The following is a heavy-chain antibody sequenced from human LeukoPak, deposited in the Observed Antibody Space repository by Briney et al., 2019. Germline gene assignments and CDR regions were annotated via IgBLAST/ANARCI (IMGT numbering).Heavy chain of an antibody. CDR1: GFTFSPYA. Sequence: PGRSLRLSCAASGFTFSPYAMHWVRQAMHWGRQAPGKVLEWVAIISYDGSNKYYANSVKGRFTISRDNSKNTLYLQMNSLRAEDTAVYYCATDGSGSSNYYYYYMDVWGKGTTVTVSS. J-gene: IGHJ6*03. D-gene: IGHD3-10*01. V-gene: IGHV3-30*01. CDR3: ATDGSGSSNYYYYYMDV. CDR2: ISYDGSNK.